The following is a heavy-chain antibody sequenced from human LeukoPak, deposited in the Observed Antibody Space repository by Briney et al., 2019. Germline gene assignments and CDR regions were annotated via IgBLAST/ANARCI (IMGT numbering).Heavy chain of an antibody. CDR2: ISYDATNK. Sequence: GRSLRLSCAASGFSFSYYAMHWVRQAPGKGLEWVALISYDATNKYYADSVKGRFTISRDTSKNTLYLQMSGLRTDDTAVYYCARAVGSGWSNKPHYFDYWGQGTLVTVSS. CDR1: GFSFSYYA. J-gene: IGHJ4*02. CDR3: ARAVGSGWSNKPHYFDY. V-gene: IGHV3-30-3*01. D-gene: IGHD6-19*01.